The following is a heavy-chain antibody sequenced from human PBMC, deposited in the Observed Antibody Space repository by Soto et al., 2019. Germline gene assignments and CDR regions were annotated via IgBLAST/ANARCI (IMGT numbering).Heavy chain of an antibody. CDR1: GYTFTTYG. CDR2: ISGYNGNT. J-gene: IGHJ4*02. Sequence: QVQLVQSGAEVKKPGASVKVSCKASGYTFTTYGISWVRQAPGQGLEWMGWISGYNGNTNYAQKFLGRLTMTTDTSTSTAYMELRSLRSAATAVYYCARGYTYGYGDYWGRGTLMTVSS. D-gene: IGHD5-18*01. CDR3: ARGYTYGYGDY. V-gene: IGHV1-18*01.